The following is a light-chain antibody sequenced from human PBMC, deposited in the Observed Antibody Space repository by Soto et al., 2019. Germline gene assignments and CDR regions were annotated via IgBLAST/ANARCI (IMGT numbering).Light chain of an antibody. CDR1: QSVSSRY. J-gene: IGKJ2*03. CDR2: EAS. V-gene: IGKV3-20*01. Sequence: ETVLTQSPGTLSLSPGERATLSCRASQSVSSRYLAWYQQKPGQAPRLLIYEASSRATGIPDRFSGSGSGADFTLTNSRLEPEDFAVYYCQQFGGSPRYSFGQGTKLEI. CDR3: QQFGGSPRYS.